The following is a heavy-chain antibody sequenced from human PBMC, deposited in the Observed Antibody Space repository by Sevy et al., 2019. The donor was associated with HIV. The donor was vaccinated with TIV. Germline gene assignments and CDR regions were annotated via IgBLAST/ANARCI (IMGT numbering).Heavy chain of an antibody. CDR1: GGSLVSPTFY. J-gene: IGHJ5*01. D-gene: IGHD3-16*01. CDR2: MHYGGNT. Sequence: SETLSLTYTASGGSLVSPTFYWGWVRQPPGERLEWIAAMHYGGNTYYNPSLKDGLAMSIDTSKNQFSLNLTSVTAAYAAVYHCVRDHHLRGRHWFDSWGQGALVTVSS. CDR3: VRDHHLRGRHWFDS. V-gene: IGHV4-39*02.